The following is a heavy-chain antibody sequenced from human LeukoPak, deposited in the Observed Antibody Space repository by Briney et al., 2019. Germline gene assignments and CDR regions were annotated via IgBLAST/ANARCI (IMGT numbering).Heavy chain of an antibody. J-gene: IGHJ4*02. CDR3: ARNSGSIYPFDY. D-gene: IGHD3-22*01. V-gene: IGHV1-46*01. CDR2: INPSGGST. Sequence: ASVKVSCKASGYTFTSYHMHWVRQAPGQGLEWMGIINPSGGSTSYAQKFQGRVTMTRDTSTSTVYMELSSLRSEDTAVYYCARNSGSIYPFDYWGQGTLVTVSS. CDR1: GYTFTSYH.